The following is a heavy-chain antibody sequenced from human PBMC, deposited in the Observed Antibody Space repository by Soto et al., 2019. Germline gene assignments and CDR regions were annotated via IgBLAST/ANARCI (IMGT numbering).Heavy chain of an antibody. D-gene: IGHD3-22*01. CDR3: AREADFASSGYVLDY. CDR1: GFTFSGFS. V-gene: IGHV3-21*01. Sequence: GGSLRLSCAASGFTFSGFSMNWVRQAPGKGLEWVSSVTSSPSSMFYADSVEGRFTISRDDAKDSLFLQMNSLRADDTAVYDCAREADFASSGYVLDYWGLGTLVTVSS. CDR2: VTSSPSSM. J-gene: IGHJ4*02.